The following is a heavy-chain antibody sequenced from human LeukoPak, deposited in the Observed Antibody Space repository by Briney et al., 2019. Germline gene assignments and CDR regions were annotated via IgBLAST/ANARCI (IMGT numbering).Heavy chain of an antibody. D-gene: IGHD2-2*01. CDR2: IDPSDSYT. CDR1: GYSFTSYW. J-gene: IGHJ4*02. Sequence: GESLKISCKGSGYSFTSYWISWVRQMPGKGLEWMGRIDPSDSYTNYSPSFQGHVTISADKSISTAYLRWSSLKASDTAMYYCARHVSPIDIVVVPAPTYFDYWGQGTLVTVSS. V-gene: IGHV5-10-1*01. CDR3: ARHVSPIDIVVVPAPTYFDY.